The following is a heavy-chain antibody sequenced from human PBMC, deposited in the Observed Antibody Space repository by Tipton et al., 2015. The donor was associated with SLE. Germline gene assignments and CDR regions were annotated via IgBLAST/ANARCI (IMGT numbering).Heavy chain of an antibody. CDR1: GGSISSNNFF. J-gene: IGHJ2*01. CDR3: ARRGSWWYFDL. CDR2: IYYSGSA. Sequence: LRLSCTVSGGSISSNNFFWSWLRQHPGKGLEWIGYIYYSGSAFYNPSLKSRVTMSVDTSKNQFFMRLSSATAADTAVYYCARRGSWWYFDLWGQGNLVTVSS. V-gene: IGHV4-31*02. D-gene: IGHD1-26*01.